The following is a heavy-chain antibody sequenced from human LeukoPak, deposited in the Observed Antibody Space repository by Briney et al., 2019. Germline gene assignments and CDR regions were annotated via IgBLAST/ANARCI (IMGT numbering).Heavy chain of an antibody. Sequence: SETLSLTCAVSGGSISSSYWWSWVRQPPGKGLEWIGEVYHSGTTNYYPSLRSRVTISIEKSKNQFSLKLSSVTAADTAVYYCAGAYCGGDCYSGRAFDIWGQGTMVTVSS. D-gene: IGHD2-21*02. CDR1: GGSISSSYW. V-gene: IGHV4-4*02. CDR2: VYHSGTT. J-gene: IGHJ3*02. CDR3: AGAYCGGDCYSGRAFDI.